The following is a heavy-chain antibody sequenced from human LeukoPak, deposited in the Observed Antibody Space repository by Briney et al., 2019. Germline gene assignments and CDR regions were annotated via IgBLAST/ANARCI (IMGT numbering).Heavy chain of an antibody. V-gene: IGHV3-30*18. CDR2: ISYDGSNK. CDR3: AKDKYSGSYGPLDY. Sequence: GGSLRLSCAASGFTFSNYGMHWVRQAPGKGLEWVAVISYDGSNKYYADSVKGRFTISRDNSKNTLYLQMNSLRAEDTAVYYCAKDKYSGSYGPLDYWGQGTLVTVSS. D-gene: IGHD1-26*01. J-gene: IGHJ4*02. CDR1: GFTFSNYG.